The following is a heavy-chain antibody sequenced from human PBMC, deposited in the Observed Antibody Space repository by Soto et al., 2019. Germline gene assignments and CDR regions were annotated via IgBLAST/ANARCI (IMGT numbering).Heavy chain of an antibody. J-gene: IGHJ4*02. Sequence: QVQLQESGPGLVKPSGTLSLTCVVSGGSISSTNWWSWARQPPGKGLEWIGEIDLSGNTNHNPSINGRVTMSVDMAKNQLSLNLTSVTAADTAIYYCAREDSAYYPFAYWGQGTLVTVSS. CDR2: IDLSGNT. D-gene: IGHD1-26*01. CDR1: GGSISSTNW. V-gene: IGHV4-4*02. CDR3: AREDSAYYPFAY.